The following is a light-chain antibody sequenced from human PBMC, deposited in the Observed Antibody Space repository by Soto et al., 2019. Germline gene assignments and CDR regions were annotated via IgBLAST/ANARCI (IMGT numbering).Light chain of an antibody. Sequence: EIVLTQSPGTLSLSPGERATLSCRASQSVSSTYIAWYQQNPGQAPRLLIYGASIRATGIPDRFSGSGSGTDLTLTISRLEPEDFAVYFCQQYGRSPPFTFGQGTKVEIK. CDR3: QQYGRSPPFT. V-gene: IGKV3-20*01. J-gene: IGKJ2*01. CDR1: QSVSSTY. CDR2: GAS.